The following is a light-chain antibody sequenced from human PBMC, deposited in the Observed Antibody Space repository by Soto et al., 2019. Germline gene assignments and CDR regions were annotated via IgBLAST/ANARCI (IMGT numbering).Light chain of an antibody. CDR2: GTS. CDR1: ENIFSY. Sequence: DIQLTQSPSVLSASVGDRVTITCRASENIFSYVNWYQQKSGHAPKLLIFGTSSLHSGVPSGFSGSGSGTEFTLTINSLQPEDFATYYCQQSYSTPLTFGGGTKVDIK. CDR3: QQSYSTPLT. J-gene: IGKJ4*01. V-gene: IGKV1-39*01.